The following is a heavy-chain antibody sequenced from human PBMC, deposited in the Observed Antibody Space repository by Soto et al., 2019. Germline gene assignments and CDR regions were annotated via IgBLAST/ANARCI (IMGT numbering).Heavy chain of an antibody. J-gene: IGHJ3*02. D-gene: IGHD2-15*01. V-gene: IGHV1-8*01. CDR1: GYTFTSYD. CDR2: MNPNSGNT. Sequence: GPSVKVSCKASGYTFTSYDINWVRQATGQGLEWMGLMNPNSGNTGYAQKFQGRVTMTRNTSISTAYMELSSLRSEDTAVYYCARGRRRGYCSGGSCYGSDAFDIWGQGTMVTVS. CDR3: ARGRRRGYCSGGSCYGSDAFDI.